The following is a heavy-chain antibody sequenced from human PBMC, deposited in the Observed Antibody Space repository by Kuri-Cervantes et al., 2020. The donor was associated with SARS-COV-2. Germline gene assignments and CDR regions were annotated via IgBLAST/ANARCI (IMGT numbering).Heavy chain of an antibody. CDR2: IKPDGSDK. J-gene: IGHJ6*02. CDR1: GFSFSTYW. V-gene: IGHV3-7*04. CDR3: AREDVVPATLRGYYYNNGMDV. Sequence: GESLKISCAASGFSFSTYWMNWVRQAPGKGLEWVANIKPDGSDKYYVDSVKGRFTISRDNAKNSLYLQMNSLRPEDTAVYYCAREDVVPATLRGYYYNNGMDVWGQGTTVTVSS. D-gene: IGHD2-15*01.